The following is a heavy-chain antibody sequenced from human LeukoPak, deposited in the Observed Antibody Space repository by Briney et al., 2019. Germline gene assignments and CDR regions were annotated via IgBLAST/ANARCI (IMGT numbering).Heavy chain of an antibody. Sequence: SETLSLTCTVSGGSISSGSYYWSWIRQPAGKGLKWIGRIYTSGSTNYNPSLKSRVTISVDTSKNQLSLKLSSVTAADTAVYYCARTPGSYDAFDIWGQGTMVTVSS. CDR1: GGSISSGSYY. J-gene: IGHJ3*02. V-gene: IGHV4-61*02. CDR3: ARTPGSYDAFDI. D-gene: IGHD1-26*01. CDR2: IYTSGST.